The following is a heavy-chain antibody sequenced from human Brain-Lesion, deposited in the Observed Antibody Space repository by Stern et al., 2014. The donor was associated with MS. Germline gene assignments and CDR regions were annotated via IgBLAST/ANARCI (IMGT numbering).Heavy chain of an antibody. D-gene: IGHD2-2*01. Sequence: QVQLQESGPGLVKPSQTLSLSCTVSGGSISSGGYYWSWIRQPAGKGLEWIGRIFNSGSTSYNPSLKSPVPISIDTSKNQFSLRLNSMTAADTAVYYCARGRVVPGFQYYATDVWGQGTTVIVSS. J-gene: IGHJ6*02. CDR1: GGSISSGGYY. V-gene: IGHV4-61*02. CDR3: ARGRVVPGFQYYATDV. CDR2: IFNSGST.